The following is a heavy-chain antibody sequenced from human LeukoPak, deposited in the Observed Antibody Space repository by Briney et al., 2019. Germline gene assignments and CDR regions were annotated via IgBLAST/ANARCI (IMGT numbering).Heavy chain of an antibody. CDR1: GFTIGTAW. D-gene: IGHD3-3*02. J-gene: IGHJ6*04. CDR3: IAHFPYFYGFDV. V-gene: IGHV3-15*01. CDR2: IKSEGEGATT. Sequence: GSLRPSCVSSGFTIGTAWMSWVRQAPGKGLEWLGHIKSEGEGATTDYAAPAKGRFAISRDDSKNMIYLQMSSLKIDDTAIYYCIAHFPYFYGFDVWGKGTTVTVSS.